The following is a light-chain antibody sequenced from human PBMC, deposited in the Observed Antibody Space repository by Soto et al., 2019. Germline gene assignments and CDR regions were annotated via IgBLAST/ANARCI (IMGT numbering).Light chain of an antibody. Sequence: QSVLTQPASVSGSPGQSITISCTGTSSDIGGHNYVSWYQQHPGKAPKLMIYEVSDRPSGVSNRFSGSKSGNTASLTISGLQAEDEADYYCSAYTTSSTPCVFGTGTK. J-gene: IGLJ1*01. V-gene: IGLV2-14*01. CDR3: SAYTTSSTPCV. CDR2: EVS. CDR1: SSDIGGHNY.